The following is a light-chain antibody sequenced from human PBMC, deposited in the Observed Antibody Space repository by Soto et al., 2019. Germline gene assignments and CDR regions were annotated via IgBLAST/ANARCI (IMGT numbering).Light chain of an antibody. CDR2: EVS. Sequence: QSALTQPASVSGAPGQSSTISFIGTSSDVGSYNLVSWYQQHPGNAPKVLIYEVSERPSGVSNRFSGSKSGNTASLTISGLQADDEAEYYCCSYAGSRTHVLFVEGTKLTVL. V-gene: IGLV2-23*02. CDR3: CSYAGSRTHVL. CDR1: SSDVGSYNL. J-gene: IGLJ2*01.